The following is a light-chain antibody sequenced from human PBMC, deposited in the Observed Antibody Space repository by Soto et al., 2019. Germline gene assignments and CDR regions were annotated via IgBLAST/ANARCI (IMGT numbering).Light chain of an antibody. J-gene: IGKJ4*01. Sequence: EIVLPQSPATLSLSPGERATLSCRASQSVSSYLAWYQQKPGQAPRLLIYDAANRGTGIPARFSGSGSGTDFTLTISSLEPEDFAVYYCQQRSNWPPLTFGGGTKVEIK. CDR1: QSVSSY. CDR2: DAA. CDR3: QQRSNWPPLT. V-gene: IGKV3-11*01.